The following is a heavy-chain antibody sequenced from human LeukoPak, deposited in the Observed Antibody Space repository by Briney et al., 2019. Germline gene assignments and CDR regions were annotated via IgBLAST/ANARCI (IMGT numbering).Heavy chain of an antibody. CDR1: GFTFSDYY. D-gene: IGHD6-19*01. CDR2: ISSSGSTI. Sequence: GGSLRLSCAASGFTFSDYYMSWIRQAPGKGLEWVSYISSSGSTIYYADSVKGRFTISRDNAKNSLYLQMNSLRAEDTAVYYCARDSSGWSSNYYYYYMDVWGKGTTVTVSS. J-gene: IGHJ6*03. V-gene: IGHV3-11*04. CDR3: ARDSSGWSSNYYYYYMDV.